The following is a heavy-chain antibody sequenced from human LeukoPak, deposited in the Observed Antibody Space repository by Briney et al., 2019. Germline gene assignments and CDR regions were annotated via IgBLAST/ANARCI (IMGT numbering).Heavy chain of an antibody. D-gene: IGHD6-13*01. CDR3: ARDLSSSWYFNNWFDP. J-gene: IGHJ5*02. V-gene: IGHV1-46*01. CDR1: GYTFTSYY. Sequence: ASVKVSCKASGYTFTSYYMHWVRQAPGRGLEWMGIINPSGGSTSYAQKFQGRVTMTRDTSTSTVYMELSSLRSEDTAVYYCARDLSSSWYFNNWFDPWGQGTLVTVSS. CDR2: INPSGGST.